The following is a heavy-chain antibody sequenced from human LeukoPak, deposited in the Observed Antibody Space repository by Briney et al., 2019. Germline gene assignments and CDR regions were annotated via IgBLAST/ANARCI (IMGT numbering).Heavy chain of an antibody. D-gene: IGHD3-3*01. J-gene: IGHJ6*03. CDR3: ARERGLEPTYYYYYMDV. CDR2: ISAYNGNT. V-gene: IGHV1-18*01. CDR1: GYTFTSYG. Sequence: WASVKVSCKASGYTFTSYGISWVRQARGQGLEWMGWISAYNGNTNYAQKLQGRVTMTTDTSTSTAYMELRSLRSDDTAVYYCARERGLEPTYYYYYMDVWGKGTTVTVSS.